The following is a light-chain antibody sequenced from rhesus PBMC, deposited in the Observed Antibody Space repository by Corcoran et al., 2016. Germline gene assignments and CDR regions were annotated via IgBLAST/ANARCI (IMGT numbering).Light chain of an antibody. CDR2: AAS. Sequence: DIQMTQSPSSLSASVEDRVTITCQASQGISNWLAWYQQKTEKTPKLLIYAASRLQSGVPSRFCGSGSGTDFTLTISSLQPEDFATYYCQQHNSHPFTFGPGTKLDIK. CDR3: QQHNSHPFT. J-gene: IGKJ3*01. CDR1: QGISNW. V-gene: IGKV1-33*02.